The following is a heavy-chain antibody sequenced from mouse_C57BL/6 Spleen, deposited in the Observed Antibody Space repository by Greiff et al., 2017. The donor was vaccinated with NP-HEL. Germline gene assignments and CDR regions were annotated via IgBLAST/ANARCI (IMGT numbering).Heavy chain of an antibody. CDR1: GYTFTSYW. CDR3: ARWTRGSTVVERWYCDV. Sequence: QVQLQQPGAELVKPGASVKLSCKASGYTFTSYWMHWVKQRPGRGLEWIGRIDPNSGGTKYNEKFKSKATLTVDKPSSTAYMQLSSLTSEDSAVYYCARWTRGSTVVERWYCDVWGTGTTVTVSS. D-gene: IGHD1-1*01. CDR2: IDPNSGGT. J-gene: IGHJ1*03. V-gene: IGHV1-72*01.